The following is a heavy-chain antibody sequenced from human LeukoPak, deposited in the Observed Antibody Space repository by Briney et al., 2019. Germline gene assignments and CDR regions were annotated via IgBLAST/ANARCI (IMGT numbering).Heavy chain of an antibody. CDR3: ARSRGPGSHWFDP. V-gene: IGHV3-23*01. CDR1: GFTFSSYA. Sequence: GGSLRLSCAASGFTFSSYALSWVRQAPGKGLQWVSTLSDNTYYADSVRGRFSFSGDSSEHTLYLQMNSLRAEDTAVYFCARSRGPGSHWFDPWGQGTLVTVSS. CDR2: LSDNT. D-gene: IGHD3-10*01. J-gene: IGHJ5*02.